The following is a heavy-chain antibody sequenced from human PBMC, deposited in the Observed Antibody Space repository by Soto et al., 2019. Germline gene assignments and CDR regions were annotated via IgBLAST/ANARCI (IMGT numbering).Heavy chain of an antibody. J-gene: IGHJ4*02. V-gene: IGHV3-23*01. CDR2: ISGSGDNT. Sequence: PAGCLGLSCAASGVTFSINAMSWVRQSPGKGLEWVSIISGSGDNTFYAASVRGRSTIPKDNPKNTLYLQINSLRAEDTAIYYCAKDLSGGSTLVVYSLFASWAPGTSVPVPP. D-gene: IGHD2-8*01. CDR3: AKDLSGGSTLVVYSLFAS. CDR1: GVTFSINA.